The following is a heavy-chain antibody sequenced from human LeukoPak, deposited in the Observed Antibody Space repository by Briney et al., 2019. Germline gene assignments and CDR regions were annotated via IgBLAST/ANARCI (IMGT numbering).Heavy chain of an antibody. CDR3: ARGRGAVPAAPPLYYYYYYMDV. V-gene: IGHV1-8*03. CDR2: MSPNSGNT. Sequence: ASVKVSCKASGYTFTSCDINWVRQATGQGLEWMGWMSPNSGNTGYAQKFQGRVTITRNTSISTAYMELSSLRSEDTAVYYRARGRGAVPAAPPLYYYYYYMDVWGKGTTVTVSS. J-gene: IGHJ6*03. CDR1: GYTFTSCD. D-gene: IGHD2-2*01.